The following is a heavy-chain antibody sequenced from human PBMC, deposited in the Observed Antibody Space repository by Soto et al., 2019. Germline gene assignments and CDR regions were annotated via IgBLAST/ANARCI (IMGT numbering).Heavy chain of an antibody. CDR2: ISAYNGNT. J-gene: IGHJ3*02. CDR3: ARVVARGKSSEAFDI. V-gene: IGHV1-18*01. D-gene: IGHD2-15*01. Sequence: QVQLVQSGAEVKKPGASVKVSCKASGYTFTSYSISWVRQAPGQGLEWMGWISAYNGNTNYAQKLQGRVTMTTDTTTSTAYMELRSLRSDDTAVYYGARVVARGKSSEAFDIWGQGKMVTVSS. CDR1: GYTFTSYS.